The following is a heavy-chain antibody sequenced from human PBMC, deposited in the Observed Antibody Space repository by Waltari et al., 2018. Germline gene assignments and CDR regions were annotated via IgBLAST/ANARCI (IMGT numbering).Heavy chain of an antibody. CDR2: IYHSGST. CDR1: GYSISSGYY. D-gene: IGHD6-13*01. V-gene: IGHV4-38-2*01. Sequence: QVQLQESGPGLVKPSETLSLTCAVSGYSISSGYYWGWIRQPPGKGLEWIGSIYHSGSTYHNLSPKSRVTISVDTSKNQFSLKLSSVTAADTAVYYCATLPHIAAATVFDYWGQGTLVTVSS. CDR3: ATLPHIAAATVFDY. J-gene: IGHJ4*02.